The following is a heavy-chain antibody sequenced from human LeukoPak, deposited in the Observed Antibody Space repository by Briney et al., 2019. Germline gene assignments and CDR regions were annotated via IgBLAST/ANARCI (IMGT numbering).Heavy chain of an antibody. J-gene: IGHJ4*02. V-gene: IGHV3-21*01. CDR3: ARDPSSHYYDSSGYYFDY. CDR1: GFTFSSYS. CDR2: ISSSSSYI. Sequence: GGSLRLSCAASGFTFSSYSMNWVRQAPGKGLEWVSSISSSSSYIYYADSVKGRFTISRDNAKNSLYLQMNSLRAEDTAVYYCARDPSSHYYDSSGYYFDYWGQGTLVTVSS. D-gene: IGHD3-22*01.